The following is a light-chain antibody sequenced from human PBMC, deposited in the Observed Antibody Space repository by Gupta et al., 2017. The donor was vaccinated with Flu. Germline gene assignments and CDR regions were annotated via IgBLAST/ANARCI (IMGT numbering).Light chain of an antibody. V-gene: IGLV1-44*01. CDR1: SSNIGGNH. CDR3: DAWDDSLNGNYV. Sequence: VTIACTGSSSNIGGNHVNCYHHVPATAPNLLLYVNYQRRSAAPARVSCSKSGASASLAITGLQAEEEADYYCDAWDDSLNGNYVFGTGTKLTVL. J-gene: IGLJ1*01. CDR2: VNY.